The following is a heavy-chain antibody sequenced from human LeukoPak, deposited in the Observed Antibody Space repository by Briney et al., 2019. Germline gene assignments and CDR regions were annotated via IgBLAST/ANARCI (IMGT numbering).Heavy chain of an antibody. J-gene: IGHJ5*02. V-gene: IGHV3-23*01. CDR2: ISGSGGST. CDR1: GFTLSSYA. Sequence: AGGSLRLSCAASGFTLSSYAMSWVRQAPGKGLEWVSAISGSGGSTYYADSVKGRFTISRDNAKNSLYLQMNSLRAEDTAVYYCARGGIVVVTNGFDPWGQGTLVTVSS. D-gene: IGHD2-21*02. CDR3: ARGGIVVVTNGFDP.